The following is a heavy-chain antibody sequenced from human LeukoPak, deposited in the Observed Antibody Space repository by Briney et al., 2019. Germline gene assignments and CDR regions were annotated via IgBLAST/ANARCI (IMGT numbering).Heavy chain of an antibody. D-gene: IGHD1-26*01. J-gene: IGHJ5*02. CDR1: GGSISSSSCY. V-gene: IGHV4-39*01. CDR3: ARHDGGGSYYAWFDP. Sequence: PSETLSLTCTVSGGSISSSSCYWGWIRQPPGKGLEWIGSIYYSGSTYYNPSLKSRVTISVDTSKNQFSLKLTSVTAADTAVYYCARHDGGGSYYAWFDPWGQGTLVTVSS. CDR2: IYYSGST.